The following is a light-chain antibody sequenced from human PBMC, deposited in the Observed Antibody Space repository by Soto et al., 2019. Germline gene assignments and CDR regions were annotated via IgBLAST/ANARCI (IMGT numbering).Light chain of an antibody. CDR1: QSISSW. Sequence: DIQMTQSPSTLSASVGDRVTITCRASQSISSWLAWYQQKPGKAPKLLIYKASTLKSGVPSRFSGSGSGTDFTLTISSLQPEDFATYYCQQSHSIPWTFGQGTKVDIK. V-gene: IGKV1-5*03. CDR2: KAS. CDR3: QQSHSIPWT. J-gene: IGKJ1*01.